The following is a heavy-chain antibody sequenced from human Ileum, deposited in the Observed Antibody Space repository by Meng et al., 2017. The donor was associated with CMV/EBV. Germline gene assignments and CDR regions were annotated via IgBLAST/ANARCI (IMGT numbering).Heavy chain of an antibody. CDR2: IYHSGST. V-gene: IGHV4-61*01. CDR1: GGSVSSGSYY. D-gene: IGHD1-1*01. Sequence: SETLCLTCTVSGGSVSSGSYYWSWIRQPPGKGLEFIGYIYHSGSTTYNTSLESRVTISVDTSKNQFSPRLTSVTAADTAVYYCARQVREADNPLDYWGQGTLVTVSS. CDR3: ARQVREADNPLDY. J-gene: IGHJ4*02.